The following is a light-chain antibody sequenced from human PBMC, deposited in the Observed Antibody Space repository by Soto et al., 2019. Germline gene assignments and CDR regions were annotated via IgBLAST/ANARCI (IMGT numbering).Light chain of an antibody. Sequence: DIVMTQSPATLSVSPGERATLSCRASQSVASNLAWYQQRPGQAPRLLIYGASTRATGVPVRFSGSGSGTGFTLTISSLQSEDCAVYYCHHYNNWPHTFGGGTKVEIK. CDR2: GAS. CDR3: HHYNNWPHT. V-gene: IGKV3-15*01. CDR1: QSVASN. J-gene: IGKJ4*01.